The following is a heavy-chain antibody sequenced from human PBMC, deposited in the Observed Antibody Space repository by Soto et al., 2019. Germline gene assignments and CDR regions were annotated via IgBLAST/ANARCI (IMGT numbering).Heavy chain of an antibody. J-gene: IGHJ5*02. V-gene: IGHV4-30-4*01. D-gene: IGHD3-10*01. CDR3: ARGGYGSGSYYSYGFDP. CDR1: GGSISSGDYY. CDR2: IYYSGST. Sequence: SETLSLTCTVSGGSISSGDYYWSWIRQPPGKGLEWIGYIYYSGSTYYNPPLKSRVTISVDTSKNQFSLKLSSVTAADTAVYYCARGGYGSGSYYSYGFDPWGQGTLVTVSS.